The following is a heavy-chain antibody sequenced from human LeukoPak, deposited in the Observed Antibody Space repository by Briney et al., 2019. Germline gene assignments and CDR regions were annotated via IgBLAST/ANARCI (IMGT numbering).Heavy chain of an antibody. CDR3: ARRSYCSSTSCFTLDY. CDR1: GYSFTSYW. D-gene: IGHD2-2*01. Sequence: GESLQISCQGSGYSFTSYWIGWVRQMPGKGLEWMGIIYPGDSDTRYSPSFQGQVTISADKSISTAYLQWSSLKASDTAMYYCARRSYCSSTSCFTLDYWGQGTLVTVSS. V-gene: IGHV5-51*01. J-gene: IGHJ4*02. CDR2: IYPGDSDT.